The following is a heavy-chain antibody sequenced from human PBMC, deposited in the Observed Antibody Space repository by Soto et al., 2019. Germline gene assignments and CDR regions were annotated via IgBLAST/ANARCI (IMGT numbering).Heavy chain of an antibody. CDR3: AIGSTYSGEFEY. Sequence: QVQLVQSGAEVKKPGSSVKVSCKASGGTLSSYAATWVRQAPGQGLEWVGGFIPIVGTADYAQNFQGRVTIAADESSTTGYMELSSLRSEDTGVYYCAIGSTYSGEFEYWGQGTLVTVSS. CDR2: FIPIVGTA. CDR1: GGTLSSYA. J-gene: IGHJ4*02. V-gene: IGHV1-69*01. D-gene: IGHD1-26*01.